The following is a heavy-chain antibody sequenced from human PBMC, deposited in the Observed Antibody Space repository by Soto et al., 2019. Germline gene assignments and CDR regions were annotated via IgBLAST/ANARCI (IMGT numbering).Heavy chain of an antibody. Sequence: EVQLVESGGGPVQSGGSLRLSCAASEFTVSNNYMSWVRQAPGKGLEWVSLIYSDGSTDYADSVKGRFTISRDNSKNTLYLQMNSLRVEDTAMYYCVRRWGWGQGTLVTVSS. V-gene: IGHV3-66*01. CDR1: EFTVSNNY. CDR3: VRRWG. D-gene: IGHD1-26*01. J-gene: IGHJ3*01. CDR2: IYSDGST.